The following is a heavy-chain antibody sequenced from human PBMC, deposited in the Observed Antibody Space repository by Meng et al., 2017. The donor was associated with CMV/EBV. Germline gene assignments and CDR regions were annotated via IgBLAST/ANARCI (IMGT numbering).Heavy chain of an antibody. CDR3: ARLDYDFWRERPKGYGMDV. V-gene: IGHV5-51*01. J-gene: IGHJ6*02. D-gene: IGHD3-3*01. CDR1: GYSFSSYW. CDR2: IYPGESDT. Sequence: GESLKISCKGSGYSFSSYWIGWVRQMPGKGLEWMGIIYPGESDTRYSQSFQGQVTISADKSISTAYLQGSSLKASDTAMYYCARLDYDFWRERPKGYGMDVWGQGTTVTVSS.